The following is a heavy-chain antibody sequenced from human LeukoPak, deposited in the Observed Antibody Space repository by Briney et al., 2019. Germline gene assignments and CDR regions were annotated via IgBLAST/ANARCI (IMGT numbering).Heavy chain of an antibody. CDR1: GFTFSSYA. CDR3: AELGITMIGGV. CDR2: ISGSGGST. V-gene: IGHV3-23*01. J-gene: IGHJ6*04. D-gene: IGHD3-10*02. Sequence: GGSLRLSCAASGFTFSSYAMHWVRQAPGKGLEWVSAISGSGGSTYYADSVKGRFTISRDNAKNSLYLQMNSLRAEDTAVYYWAELGITMIGGVWGKGTTVTISS.